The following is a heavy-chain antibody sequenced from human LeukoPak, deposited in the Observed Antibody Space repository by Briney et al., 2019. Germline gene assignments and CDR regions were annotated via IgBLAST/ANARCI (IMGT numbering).Heavy chain of an antibody. Sequence: SETLSLTCTVSVVSISSYYWSCIRQPAGKGLEWIGRIYTSGSTNYNPSLKSRVIMSVDTSKNQFSLKLSSVTAADTAVYYCARDPFLYGDYPWGQGTLVTVSS. V-gene: IGHV4-4*07. CDR1: VVSISSYY. D-gene: IGHD4-17*01. CDR3: ARDPFLYGDYP. J-gene: IGHJ5*02. CDR2: IYTSGST.